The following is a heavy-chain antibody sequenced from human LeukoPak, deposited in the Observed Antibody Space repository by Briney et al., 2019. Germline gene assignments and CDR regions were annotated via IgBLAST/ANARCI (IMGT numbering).Heavy chain of an antibody. Sequence: PGGSLRRSCVDSGFTSSNYAMSWVREAPGGGLEWVSTISGNGGTAYYADSVKGRFTISRDNSKNTLYLQMNSLRAEDTAVFYCAKATTISAAGSHFVYWGQGTLVTVSS. V-gene: IGHV3-23*01. CDR3: AKATTISAAGSHFVY. D-gene: IGHD6-13*01. J-gene: IGHJ4*02. CDR2: ISGNGGTA. CDR1: GFTSSNYA.